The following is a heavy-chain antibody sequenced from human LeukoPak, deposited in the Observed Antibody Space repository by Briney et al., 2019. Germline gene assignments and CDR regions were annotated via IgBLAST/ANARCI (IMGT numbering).Heavy chain of an antibody. V-gene: IGHV3-30*02. CDR1: GFTFSDHG. J-gene: IGHJ4*02. Sequence: GGSLRLSCAASGFTFSDHGMHWIRQAPGKGLEWVTFIRYDGNNKYYADFVKGRFTISRDNSKNTLYLQMNSLRAEDTAVYYCANGYDTRDYFHYFDYWGQGTLVSVSS. CDR2: IRYDGNNK. D-gene: IGHD3-22*01. CDR3: ANGYDTRDYFHYFDY.